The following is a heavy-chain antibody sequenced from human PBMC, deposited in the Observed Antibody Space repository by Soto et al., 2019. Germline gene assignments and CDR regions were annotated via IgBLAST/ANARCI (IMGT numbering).Heavy chain of an antibody. CDR2: ITGGGDNT. Sequence: EVQLLESGGDLVQPGGSLRLSCAASGFTFTSYAMSWIRQAPGKGLEWVSAITGGGDNTYYADSVKGRFTISRDNSKNTLYLQMNSLRAEDTAFCYCTQDGGSRDWLTVNWGQGTLVTVSS. CDR3: TQDGGSRDWLTVN. CDR1: GFTFTSYA. J-gene: IGHJ4*02. V-gene: IGHV3-23*01. D-gene: IGHD3-9*01.